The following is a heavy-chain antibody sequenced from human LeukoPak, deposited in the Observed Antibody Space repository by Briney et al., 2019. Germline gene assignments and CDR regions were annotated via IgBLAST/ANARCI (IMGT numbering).Heavy chain of an antibody. CDR3: ASASGSQIDY. D-gene: IGHD1-26*01. CDR1: GGSISSSSYY. V-gene: IGHV4-39*01. Sequence: SETLSLTCTVSGGSISSSSYYWGWIRQPPGKGLEWIGSIYYSGSTYYNPSLKSRVTISVDTSKNQFSLKLSSVTAADTAVYYCASASGSQIDYWGQGTLVTDSS. CDR2: IYYSGST. J-gene: IGHJ4*02.